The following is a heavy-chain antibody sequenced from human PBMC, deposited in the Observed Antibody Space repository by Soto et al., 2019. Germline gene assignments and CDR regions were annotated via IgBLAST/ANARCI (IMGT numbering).Heavy chain of an antibody. V-gene: IGHV4-30-2*01. D-gene: IGHD2-15*01. J-gene: IGHJ4*02. CDR2: IYQSGSS. CDR3: ARGQVVAAQH. CDR1: GGSISSGGYS. Sequence: QLQLQESGSGLVKPSQTLSLTCAVSGGSISSGGYSWSWIRQPPGKGLEWIGYIYQSGSSYYNPSLKSRVTISVDRSKTQFSLKLSSVTAADTAVYSCARGQVVAAQHWGQGTLVTVSS.